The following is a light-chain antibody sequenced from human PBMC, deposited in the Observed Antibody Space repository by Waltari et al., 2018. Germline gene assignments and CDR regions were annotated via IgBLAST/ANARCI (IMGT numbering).Light chain of an antibody. CDR3: MQHKALPLT. J-gene: IGKJ4*01. V-gene: IGKV2-40*01. CDR2: GGS. CDR1: QSLLHIDGHTY. Sequence: DIVMTQTPLSLPVTPGEPASIYCRSGQSLLHIDGHTYLDWYLQKPGQSPQLLIYGGSNRASGVPDRFSGSGSGTDFTLKISKVEAEDVGVYYCMQHKALPLTFGGGTKVEIK.